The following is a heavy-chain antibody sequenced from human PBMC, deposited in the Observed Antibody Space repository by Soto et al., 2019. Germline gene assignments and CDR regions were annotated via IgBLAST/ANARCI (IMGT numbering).Heavy chain of an antibody. J-gene: IGHJ5*02. D-gene: IGHD3-16*01. Sequence: ASGEGPCKASGYSFTNNDVTWVRQATGQGLEWMGWMNPGSGDTGYAQKFQGRVTMTRDISIATAYMELSSLRSDDTAIYYCARMATFGSLNWFDPWGQGTLVTVSS. CDR2: MNPGSGDT. V-gene: IGHV1-8*01. CDR1: GYSFTNND. CDR3: ARMATFGSLNWFDP.